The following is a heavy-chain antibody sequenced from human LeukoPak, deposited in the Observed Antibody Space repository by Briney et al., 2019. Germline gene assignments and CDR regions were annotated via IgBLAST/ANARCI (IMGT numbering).Heavy chain of an antibody. D-gene: IGHD3-3*01. J-gene: IGHJ4*02. CDR2: IYYSGST. V-gene: IGHV4-59*01. Sequence: PSETLSLTCTVSGGSISSYYWSWIRQPPGKGLEWIGYIYYSGSTNYNPSLKSRVTISVDTSKNQFSLKLSSVTAADTAVYYCARGPSWSGYYFGYYFDYWGQGTLVTVSS. CDR3: ARGPSWSGYYFGYYFDY. CDR1: GGSISSYY.